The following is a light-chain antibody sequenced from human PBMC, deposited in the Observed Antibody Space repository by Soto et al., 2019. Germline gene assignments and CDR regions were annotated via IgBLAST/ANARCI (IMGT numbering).Light chain of an antibody. V-gene: IGLV1-40*01. Sequence: QSVLTQPPSVSGAPGQRITISCTGSSSNIGAGYPVHWYQQLPGTAPKLLIFGNTIRPSGVPDRFSGSILGNKAALTITGAQADDESDYYCALFMGNGISVFGTGTKVTVL. CDR2: GNT. CDR3: ALFMGNGISV. CDR1: SSNIGAGYP. J-gene: IGLJ1*01.